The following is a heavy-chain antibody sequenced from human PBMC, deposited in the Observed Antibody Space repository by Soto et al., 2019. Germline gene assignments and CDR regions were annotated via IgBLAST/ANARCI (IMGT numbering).Heavy chain of an antibody. J-gene: IGHJ3*02. Sequence: GASVKVSCKASGYTFTSYAMHWVRQAPGQRLEWMGWINAGNGNTKYSQKFQGRVTITRDTSASTAYMELSSLRSEDTAVYYCAMGATTQDAFDIWGQGTMVTVSS. CDR1: GYTFTSYA. D-gene: IGHD1-26*01. CDR3: AMGATTQDAFDI. CDR2: INAGNGNT. V-gene: IGHV1-3*01.